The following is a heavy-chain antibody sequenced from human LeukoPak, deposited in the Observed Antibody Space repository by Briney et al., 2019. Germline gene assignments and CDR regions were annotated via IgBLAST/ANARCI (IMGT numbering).Heavy chain of an antibody. V-gene: IGHV3-23*01. J-gene: IGHJ4*02. CDR2: ISGSGPST. D-gene: IGHD3-22*01. Sequence: GGSLRLSCAASGFTFQNYAMSWVRQAPGKGLEWASSISGSGPSTDYADSVKGRFTISRDKSKNTLYLQMNSLRAEDTAVYYCARLPTFYYDSSHYHYDYWGQGTLATVSS. CDR3: ARLPTFYYDSSHYHYDY. CDR1: GFTFQNYA.